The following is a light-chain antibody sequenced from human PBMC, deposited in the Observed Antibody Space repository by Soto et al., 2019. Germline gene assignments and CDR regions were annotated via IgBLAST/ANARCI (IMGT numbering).Light chain of an antibody. CDR1: QSVSSY. Sequence: EIVVTQSPATLSLSPGERATLSCRASQSVSSYLAWYQQKPGQAPRLLVHGASTRATGVPARFTGIGSGTDFTLTISGLQSDDFAVYYCQQYYNWPPYTFGQGTKLQIK. V-gene: IGKV3-15*01. J-gene: IGKJ2*01. CDR2: GAS. CDR3: QQYYNWPPYT.